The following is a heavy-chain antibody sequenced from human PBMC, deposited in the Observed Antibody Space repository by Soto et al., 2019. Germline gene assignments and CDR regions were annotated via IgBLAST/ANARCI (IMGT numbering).Heavy chain of an antibody. J-gene: IGHJ4*02. D-gene: IGHD2-2*01. V-gene: IGHV3-23*01. CDR1: GFTFSSYA. CDR3: AKNDCGSTSCQVVDY. Sequence: EVQLLESGGGLVQPGGSLRLSCAASGFTFSSYAMSWVRQAPGKGLEWVSAINSGGASISCADSMQGRFFISRDNSKNTLYLQMNSLKAEDTAVYYCAKNDCGSTSCQVVDYWGQGTLVTVSS. CDR2: INSGGASI.